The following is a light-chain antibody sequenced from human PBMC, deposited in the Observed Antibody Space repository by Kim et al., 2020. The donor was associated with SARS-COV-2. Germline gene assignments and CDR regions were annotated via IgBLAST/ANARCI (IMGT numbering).Light chain of an antibody. CDR2: GAS. J-gene: IGKJ1*01. CDR3: QQYNNWPLA. V-gene: IGKV3-15*01. Sequence: VSPGERATLFCRASQSVSSMLAWYQQKPGRTPRLLIYGASTRATGVPARFSGSGSGTEFTLSISSLQSEDFAVYYCQQYNNWPLAFGQGTKVDIK. CDR1: QSVSSM.